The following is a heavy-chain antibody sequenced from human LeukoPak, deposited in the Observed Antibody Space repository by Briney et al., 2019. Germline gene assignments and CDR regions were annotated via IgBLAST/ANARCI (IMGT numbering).Heavy chain of an antibody. CDR2: IYYSGST. J-gene: IGHJ4*02. CDR3: AGGRSIFRF. CDR1: GGSISSYY. D-gene: IGHD3-9*01. Sequence: SETLSLTCTVSGGSISSYYWSWIRQPPGKGLEWIGYIYYSGSTNSNPSLKSRVTISVDTSRSQFSLKLSSVTAADTAVYYCAGGRSIFRFWGQGTLVTVSS. V-gene: IGHV4-59*01.